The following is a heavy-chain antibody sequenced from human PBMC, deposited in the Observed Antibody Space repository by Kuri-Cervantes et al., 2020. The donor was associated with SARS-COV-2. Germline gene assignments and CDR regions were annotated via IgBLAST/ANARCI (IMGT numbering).Heavy chain of an antibody. CDR2: IYHSGST. Sequence: GSLRLSCAVSGYSISSGYYWGWIRQPPGKGLEWIGSIYHSGSTYYNPSLKSRVTISVGTSKNQFSLKLSSVTAADTAVYYCARGYYYYYYMDVWGKGTTVTVSS. CDR1: GYSISSGYY. CDR3: ARGYYYYYYMDV. V-gene: IGHV4-38-2*01. J-gene: IGHJ6*03.